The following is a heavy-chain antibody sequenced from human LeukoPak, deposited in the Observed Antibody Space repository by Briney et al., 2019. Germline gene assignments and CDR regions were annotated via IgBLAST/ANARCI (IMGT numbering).Heavy chain of an antibody. V-gene: IGHV3-23*01. CDR1: GFTFSSYA. J-gene: IGHJ4*02. CDR3: AKLTSDTMVRGVTTDY. D-gene: IGHD3-10*01. CDR2: ITANGGGT. Sequence: GGSLRLSCTASGFTFSSYAMSWVRQAPGKGLEWVSSITANGGGTYYADSVKGRFSISRDNSRNTLYLQVTSLRAEDTAVYYCAKLTSDTMVRGVTTDYWGQGTLVTVSS.